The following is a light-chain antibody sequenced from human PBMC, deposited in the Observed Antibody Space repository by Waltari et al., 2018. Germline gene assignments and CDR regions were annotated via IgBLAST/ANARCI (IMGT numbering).Light chain of an antibody. CDR3: QPNYDTPRT. CDR2: ETS. J-gene: IGKJ2*02. V-gene: IGKV1-39*01. CDR1: QTIDY. Sequence: QMTQSPSSLSASVGARGTITCRASQTIDYLSWYEHKPVEAPKLLIYETSTLQSGVPTRFSGSKFGTTFILTISSLQPEDFATYFCQPNYDTPRTFGQGTKVDIK.